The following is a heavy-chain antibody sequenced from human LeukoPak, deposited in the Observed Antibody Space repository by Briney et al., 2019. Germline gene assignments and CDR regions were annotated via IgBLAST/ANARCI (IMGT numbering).Heavy chain of an antibody. V-gene: IGHV4-59*01. J-gene: IGHJ1*01. CDR1: GGSISSYY. CDR2: IYYSGST. Sequence: PSETLSLTCTVSGGSISSYYWSWIRQPPGKGLEWIGYIYYSGSTNYNPSLKSRVTISVNTSKNQFSLKLSSVTAADTAVYYCARVNVPAATTSPGHFQHWGQGTLVTVSS. D-gene: IGHD2-2*01. CDR3: ARVNVPAATTSPGHFQH.